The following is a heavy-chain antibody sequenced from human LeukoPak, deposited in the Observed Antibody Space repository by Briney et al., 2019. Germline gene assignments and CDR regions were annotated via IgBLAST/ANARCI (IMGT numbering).Heavy chain of an antibody. Sequence: ASVKVSCKASGYTFTSYYLHWVRQAPGQGLEWLGIINSGAGFTTYAQKFQGRVTMTRDTSTSTVYMELSSLTSDDTAVYYCARDGASGTYYFDYWGQGTLVTVSS. J-gene: IGHJ4*02. CDR1: GYTFTSYY. V-gene: IGHV1-46*01. CDR2: INSGAGFT. D-gene: IGHD1-26*01. CDR3: ARDGASGTYYFDY.